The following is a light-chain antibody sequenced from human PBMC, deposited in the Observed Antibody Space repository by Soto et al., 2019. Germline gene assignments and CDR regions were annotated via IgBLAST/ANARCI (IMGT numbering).Light chain of an antibody. J-gene: IGKJ3*01. CDR3: QQSSSFPLT. CDR2: ATS. Sequence: DIQMTQSPSFVSASVGDRVTITCRASQGISNWLAWYQQKPGKAPKLLIYATSNLQGGVPSRFSGSGSGTDFTLTIGSLQPEDSATYXCQQSSSFPLTFAPGTKVDIK. CDR1: QGISNW. V-gene: IGKV1-12*01.